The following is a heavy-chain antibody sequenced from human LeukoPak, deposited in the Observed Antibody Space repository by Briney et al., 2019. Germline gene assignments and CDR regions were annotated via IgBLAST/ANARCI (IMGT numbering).Heavy chain of an antibody. Sequence: VKVSCKASGGTFSSYAISWVRQAPGQGLEWMGGIIPIFGTANYAQKFQGRVTITADKSTSTAYMELSSLRSEDTAVYYCARVTTGYSSSWYGLDYWGQGTLVTVSS. D-gene: IGHD6-13*01. J-gene: IGHJ4*02. CDR3: ARVTTGYSSSWYGLDY. V-gene: IGHV1-69*13. CDR2: IIPIFGTA. CDR1: GGTFSSYA.